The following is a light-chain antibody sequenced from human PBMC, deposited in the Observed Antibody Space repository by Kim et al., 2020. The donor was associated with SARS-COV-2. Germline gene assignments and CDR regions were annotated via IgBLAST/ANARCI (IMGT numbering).Light chain of an antibody. CDR1: QSVSSSY. Sequence: EIVLTQSPGTLSLSPGERATLSCRASQSVSSSYLAWYQQKPGQAPRLLIYGASSRATGIPERFSGSGSGTDFTLTISRLEPEDFAVYYCQQYGSSLWTFCQGTKVDI. CDR3: QQYGSSLWT. V-gene: IGKV3-20*01. CDR2: GAS. J-gene: IGKJ1*01.